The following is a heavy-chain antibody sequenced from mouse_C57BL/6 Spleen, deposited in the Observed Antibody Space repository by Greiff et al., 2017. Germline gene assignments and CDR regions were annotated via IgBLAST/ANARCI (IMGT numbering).Heavy chain of an antibody. Sequence: DVKLQESGGGLVKPGGSLKLSCAASGFTFSDYGMHWVRQAPEKGLEWVAYISSGSSTIYYADTVKGRFTISRDNAKNTLFLQMTSLRSEDTAMYYCAKVYYYAMDYWGQGTSVTVSS. D-gene: IGHD6-2*01. V-gene: IGHV5-17*01. CDR3: AKVYYYAMDY. J-gene: IGHJ4*01. CDR2: ISSGSSTI. CDR1: GFTFSDYG.